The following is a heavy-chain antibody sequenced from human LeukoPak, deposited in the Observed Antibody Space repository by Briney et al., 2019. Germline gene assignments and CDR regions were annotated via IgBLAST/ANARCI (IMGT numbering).Heavy chain of an antibody. D-gene: IGHD4-17*01. J-gene: IGHJ4*02. CDR2: TSYDGSNK. Sequence: GRSLRLSCAASGFTFSSYAMHWVRQAPGKGLEWVAVTSYDGSNKYYADSVKGRFTISRDNSKNTLYLQMNSLRAEDTAVYYCARDIDYGDYLDYWGQGTLVTVSS. CDR3: ARDIDYGDYLDY. CDR1: GFTFSSYA. V-gene: IGHV3-30-3*01.